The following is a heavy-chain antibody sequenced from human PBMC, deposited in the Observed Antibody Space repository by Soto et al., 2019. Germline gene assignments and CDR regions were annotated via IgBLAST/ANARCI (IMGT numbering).Heavy chain of an antibody. CDR1: GDTFTNFG. Sequence: HLVQSGPEVKKPGASVTVSCKTSGDTFTNFGLSWVRQAPGQGLEWMGWIATYNSNRNYAQKFQGRLTLTTDTSTSTAYMELKSLGYDDTSVYYCARVLRGVVNWFDPWGQGTLVTVSS. CDR2: IATYNSNR. J-gene: IGHJ5*02. V-gene: IGHV1-18*01. CDR3: ARVLRGVVNWFDP. D-gene: IGHD3-10*01.